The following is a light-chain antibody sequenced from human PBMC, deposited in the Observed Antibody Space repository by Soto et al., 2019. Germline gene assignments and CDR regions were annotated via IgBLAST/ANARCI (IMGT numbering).Light chain of an antibody. CDR3: QLYHSSPLP. CDR2: KAS. J-gene: IGKJ5*01. CDR1: QSISAW. V-gene: IGKV1-5*03. Sequence: DIQMTQSPSTLSASVGERVTITCRASQSISAWLAWYQQKPGKAPKLLIYKASNVESGVPSRFSGSGSGTKFPLPIITLPPDDFAPFSSQLYHSSPLPSAQGTRREFK.